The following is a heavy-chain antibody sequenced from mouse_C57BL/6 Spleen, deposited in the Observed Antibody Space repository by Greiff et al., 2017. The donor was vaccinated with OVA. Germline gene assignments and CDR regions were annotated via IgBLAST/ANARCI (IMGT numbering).Heavy chain of an antibody. CDR3: ARGDGYYGFIFDY. CDR2: ISSGSSTI. CDR1: GFTFSDYG. V-gene: IGHV5-17*01. D-gene: IGHD2-3*01. Sequence: VHLVESGGGLVKPGGSLKLSCAASGFTFSDYGMHWVRQAPEKGLEWVAYISSGSSTIYYADTVKGRFTISRDNAKNTLFLQMTSLRSEDTAMYYCARGDGYYGFIFDYWGQGTTLTVSS. J-gene: IGHJ2*01.